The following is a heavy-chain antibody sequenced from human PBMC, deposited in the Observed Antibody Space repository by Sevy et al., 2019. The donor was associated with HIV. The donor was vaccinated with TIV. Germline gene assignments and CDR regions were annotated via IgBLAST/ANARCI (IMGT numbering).Heavy chain of an antibody. CDR3: ARDSRNGLDP. CDR1: GFIFSTYG. Sequence: GRSLRLSCVASGFIFSTYGMHWVRQAPGKGLEWVAVIWYDGINKDYADSVKGRFIISRDNSKNTMYLEMDSLRAEDTAVYYCARDSRNGLDPWGQGALVTVSS. J-gene: IGHJ5*02. V-gene: IGHV3-33*01. CDR2: IWYDGINK. D-gene: IGHD2-8*01.